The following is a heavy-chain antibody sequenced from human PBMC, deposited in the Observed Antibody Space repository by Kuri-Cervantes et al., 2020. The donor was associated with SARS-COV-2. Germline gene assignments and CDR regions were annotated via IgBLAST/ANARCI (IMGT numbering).Heavy chain of an antibody. CDR1: GYTLTELS. J-gene: IGHJ5*02. D-gene: IGHD1-14*01. CDR2: FDPEDGET. V-gene: IGHV1-24*01. CDR3: ARAAGTGWFDP. Sequence: ASVKVSCKVSGYTLTELSMHWVRQAPGKRLEWMGGFDPEDGETIYAQKFQGRVTMTRNTSISTAYMELSSLRSEDTAVYYCARAAGTGWFDPWGQGTLVTVSS.